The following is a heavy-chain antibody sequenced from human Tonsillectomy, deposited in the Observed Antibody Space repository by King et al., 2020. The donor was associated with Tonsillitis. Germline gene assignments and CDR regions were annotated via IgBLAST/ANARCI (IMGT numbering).Heavy chain of an antibody. CDR2: IYTGDRT. D-gene: IGHD3-22*01. J-gene: IGHJ3*01. CDR3: ARDHPRTRGFYPDAFDL. V-gene: IGHV3-53*01. CDR1: GFTVSSNY. Sequence: VQLVESGGGLIQPGGSLRLSCAASGFTVSSNYMSWVRQAPGKGLEWVSTIYTGDRTYDSDSVKGRFTISRDKSNNKLYLQMNSLRTEDTAMYYCARDHPRTRGFYPDAFDLWGQGTMVTVSS.